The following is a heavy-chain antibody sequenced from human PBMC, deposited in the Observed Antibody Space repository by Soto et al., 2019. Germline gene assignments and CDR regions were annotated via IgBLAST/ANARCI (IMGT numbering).Heavy chain of an antibody. Sequence: QVQLQESGPGLVKPSQILSLTCTVSGGSISSGDYYWSWIRQPPGKGLEWIGYIYYSGSTYYNPSLTSRVTKSVHTSKNQFSLKLSSVTAADTAVYYCARDLGYCTNGVCFGFDYWGQGTLVTVSS. CDR3: ARDLGYCTNGVCFGFDY. CDR1: GGSISSGDYY. V-gene: IGHV4-30-4*01. CDR2: IYYSGST. J-gene: IGHJ4*02. D-gene: IGHD2-8*01.